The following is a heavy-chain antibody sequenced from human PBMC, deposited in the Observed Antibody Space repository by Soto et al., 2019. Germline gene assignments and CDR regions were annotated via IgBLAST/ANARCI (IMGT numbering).Heavy chain of an antibody. CDR3: AREGGQWLILCY. CDR1: GFTFSSYA. D-gene: IGHD6-19*01. V-gene: IGHV3-30-3*01. CDR2: ISYDGSNK. J-gene: IGHJ4*02. Sequence: QVQLVESGGGVVQPGRSLRLSCAASGFTFSSYAMHWVRQAPGKGLEWVAVISYDGSNKYYADSVKGRFTISRDNSKNTLYLQMNSLRAEDTAVYYCAREGGQWLILCYWGQGTLVTVSS.